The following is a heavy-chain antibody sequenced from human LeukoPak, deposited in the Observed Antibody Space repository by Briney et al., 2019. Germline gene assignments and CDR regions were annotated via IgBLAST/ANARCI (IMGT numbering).Heavy chain of an antibody. CDR1: GGSISSSSYY. CDR2: IYYSGST. D-gene: IGHD5-12*01. Sequence: SETLSLTCTVSGGSISSSSYYWGWIRQPPGKGLEWIGSIYYSGSTYYNPSLKSRVTISVDTSKNQFSLKLSSVTAADTAVYYCARGRVRGYSAVNYYMDVWGKGTTVTVSS. CDR3: ARGRVRGYSAVNYYMDV. V-gene: IGHV4-39*07. J-gene: IGHJ6*03.